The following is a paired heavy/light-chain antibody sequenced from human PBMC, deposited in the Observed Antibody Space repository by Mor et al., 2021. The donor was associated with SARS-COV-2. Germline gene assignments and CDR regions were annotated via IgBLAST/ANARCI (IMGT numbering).Light chain of an antibody. CDR3: QHFDNSPAWT. CDR2: GAS. V-gene: IGKV3-20*01. CDR1: QSVTSNH. Sequence: EIVLTQSPGTLSLSPGDAATLSCRASQSVTSNHLAWYQQKPGQAPRLLIFGASSRATGIPDRFSGSGSGTDFTLTISRLEPRDFAVYYCQHFDNSPAWTFGQGTKVEIK. J-gene: IGKJ1*01.
Heavy chain of an antibody. CDR3: VKDLGILRGDYVGYSFDC. J-gene: IGHJ4*02. CDR1: GFTFSSYA. CDR2: ISSNGDTT. D-gene: IGHD4-17*01. V-gene: IGHV3-64D*06. Sequence: EVQLVESGGGLVQPGGSLRLSCSASGFTFSSYAMHWVRQAPGKGLQYVSAISSNGDTTYYTDSVKGRFTISRDNSKNTLYLQMSSLRAEDTAVYYCVKDLGILRGDYVGYSFDCWGQGTLVTVSS.